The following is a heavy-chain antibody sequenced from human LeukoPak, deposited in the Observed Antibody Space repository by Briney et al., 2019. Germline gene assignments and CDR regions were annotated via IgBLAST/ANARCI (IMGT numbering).Heavy chain of an antibody. CDR2: ISSSSSYI. CDR3: ERFYDFWSGYNNPFDY. CDR1: GFTFSSYS. J-gene: IGHJ4*02. V-gene: IGHV3-21*05. D-gene: IGHD3-3*01. Sequence: GGSLRLSCAASGFTFSSYSMNWVRQAPGKGLEWVSYISSSSSYIYYADSVKGRFTISRDNAKNSLYLQMNSLRAEDTAVYYCERFYDFWSGYNNPFDYWGQGTLVTVSS.